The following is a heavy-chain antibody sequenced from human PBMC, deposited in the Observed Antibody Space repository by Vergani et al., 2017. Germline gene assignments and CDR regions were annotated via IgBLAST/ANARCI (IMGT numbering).Heavy chain of an antibody. CDR1: GFTFSSYS. CDR2: ISSSSSYI. CDR3: ARSYSSGWSFYYYYGMDV. D-gene: IGHD6-19*01. Sequence: EVQLVESGGGLVKPGGSLRLSCAASGFTFSSYSMNWVRQAPGKGLEWVSSISSSSSYIYYADSVKGRFTISRDNAKNSLYLQMNSLRAEDTAVYYCARSYSSGWSFYYYYGMDVWGQGTTVTVSS. V-gene: IGHV3-21*01. J-gene: IGHJ6*02.